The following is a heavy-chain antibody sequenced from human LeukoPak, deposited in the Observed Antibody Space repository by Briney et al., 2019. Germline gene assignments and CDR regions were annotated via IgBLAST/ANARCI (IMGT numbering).Heavy chain of an antibody. D-gene: IGHD3-10*01. CDR3: ARDLYFYGSGNFVPGLPDF. Sequence: GGSLTLSCIASGFNFNTYEMNWVRQAPGKGLEWVSYICGRGITKYYADSVRGRFTISRGSAENSLYLQMNDLRAEDTAVYYCARDLYFYGSGNFVPGLPDFWGQGTLVTVSS. CDR1: GFNFNTYE. J-gene: IGHJ4*02. CDR2: ICGRGITK. V-gene: IGHV3-48*03.